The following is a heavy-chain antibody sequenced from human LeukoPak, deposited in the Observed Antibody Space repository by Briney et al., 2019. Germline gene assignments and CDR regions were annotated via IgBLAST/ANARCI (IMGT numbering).Heavy chain of an antibody. CDR2: IYSGGST. J-gene: IGHJ4*02. CDR1: GFTVSSNY. Sequence: GGSLRLSCAASGFTVSSNYMSWGRQAPGKGLEWVSVIYSGGSTYYADSVKGRFTISRDNSKNTLYLQMNSLRAEDTAVYYCAREPPMVRGVINGYFDYWGQGTLVTVSS. D-gene: IGHD3-10*01. CDR3: AREPPMVRGVINGYFDY. V-gene: IGHV3-66*01.